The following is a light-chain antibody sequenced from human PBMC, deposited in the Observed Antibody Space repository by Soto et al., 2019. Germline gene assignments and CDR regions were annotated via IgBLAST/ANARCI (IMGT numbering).Light chain of an antibody. Sequence: QSALTQPRSVSGSPGQSITISCSGTIRDIGGYNFISWYQQHPGAAPKIIIYDVSKRPSGVPDRFSGSTSGNTASLTISGLQAEDDAFYYCCSYADSNTLAFVGGTKVTVL. CDR1: IRDIGGYNF. CDR2: DVS. CDR3: CSYADSNTLA. J-gene: IGLJ2*01. V-gene: IGLV2-11*01.